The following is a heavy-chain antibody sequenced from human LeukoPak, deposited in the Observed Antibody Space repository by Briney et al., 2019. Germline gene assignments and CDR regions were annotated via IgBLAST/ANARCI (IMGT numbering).Heavy chain of an antibody. D-gene: IGHD4-17*01. Sequence: GGSLRLSCAASGFTFSNYAMHWVRQAPGKGPEYVSAVSSNGGSTYYANSMKARFTISRDNSKNILYLQMGSLRAEDMGVYYCARARYYGDYIDYWGQGTLVTVSS. CDR2: VSSNGGST. CDR3: ARARYYGDYIDY. V-gene: IGHV3-64*01. CDR1: GFTFSNYA. J-gene: IGHJ4*02.